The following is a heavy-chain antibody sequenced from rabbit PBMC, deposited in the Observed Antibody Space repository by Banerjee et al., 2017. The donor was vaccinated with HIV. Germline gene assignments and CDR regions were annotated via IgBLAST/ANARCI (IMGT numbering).Heavy chain of an antibody. CDR3: ARAGDGDGHFNL. Sequence: QEQLVESGGGLVQPEGSLTLTCKASGFTLSNDYYMCWVRQAPGKGLEWIGCIVAGSSGSTYYASWAKGRFTISKTSSTTVTLQMTSLTAADTATYFCARAGDGDGHFNLWGPGTLVTVS. D-gene: IGHD2-1*01. CDR1: GFTLSNDYY. V-gene: IGHV1S45*01. CDR2: IVAGSSGST. J-gene: IGHJ4*01.